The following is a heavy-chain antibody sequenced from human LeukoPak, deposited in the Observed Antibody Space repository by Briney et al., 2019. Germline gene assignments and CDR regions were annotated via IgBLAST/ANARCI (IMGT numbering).Heavy chain of an antibody. D-gene: IGHD3-9*01. Sequence: ASVKVSCKASGYTFTGYYMHWVRQAPGQGLEWMGWINPNSGGTNYAQKFQGGVTMTRDTSISTAYMELSRLRSDDTAVYYCARRYYDILTGLWSGFDYWGQGTLVTVSS. J-gene: IGHJ4*02. CDR2: INPNSGGT. V-gene: IGHV1-2*02. CDR1: GYTFTGYY. CDR3: ARRYYDILTGLWSGFDY.